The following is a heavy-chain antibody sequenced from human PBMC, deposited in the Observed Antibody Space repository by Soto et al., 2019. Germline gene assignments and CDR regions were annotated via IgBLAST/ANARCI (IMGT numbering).Heavy chain of an antibody. J-gene: IGHJ6*02. CDR1: GFTFRRYA. CDR2: ISVSGDNT. CDR3: AKDGKMRTKVWFPAGYGMDV. V-gene: IGHV3-23*04. D-gene: IGHD3-10*01. Sequence: EVQLVESGGGLVKPGGSLRLSCAASGFTFRRYAMNWVRQAPGRGLQWISGISVSGDNTSYVESVRGRFTVYRDNSKNTLYLQMNNLRAEDTALYYCAKDGKMRTKVWFPAGYGMDVWGQGTTVTVSS.